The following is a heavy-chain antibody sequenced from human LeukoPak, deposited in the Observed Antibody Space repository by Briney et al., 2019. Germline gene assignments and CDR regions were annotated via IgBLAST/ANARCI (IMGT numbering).Heavy chain of an antibody. V-gene: IGHV3-30-3*01. J-gene: IGHJ4*02. Sequence: PGRSLRFSCAASGFTFSSYAMHWFRQAPGKGLEWVAVISYDGSNKYYADSVKGRFTISRDNSKNTLYLQMNSLRAEDTAVYYCASLPYGDSPDYWGQGTLVTVSS. CDR1: GFTFSSYA. D-gene: IGHD4-17*01. CDR3: ASLPYGDSPDY. CDR2: ISYDGSNK.